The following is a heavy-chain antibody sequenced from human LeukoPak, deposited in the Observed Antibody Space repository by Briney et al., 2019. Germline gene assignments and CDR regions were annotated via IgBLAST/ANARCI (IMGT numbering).Heavy chain of an antibody. CDR2: YYYRSSS. CDR1: GGPISSYY. Sequence: PSETLSLTCTVSGGPISSYYWNWLRRSPGRGREGIGYYYYRSSSNYNPSLTGRVTISADTSKNQFSLKLTSVTPADTAVYYCARAGGAIFGVVIDSHFDYWGQGILVSVSS. D-gene: IGHD3-3*02. J-gene: IGHJ4*02. CDR3: ARAGGAIFGVVIDSHFDY. V-gene: IGHV4-59*13.